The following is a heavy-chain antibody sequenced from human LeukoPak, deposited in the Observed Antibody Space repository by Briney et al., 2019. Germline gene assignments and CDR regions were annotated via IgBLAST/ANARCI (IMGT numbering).Heavy chain of an antibody. J-gene: IGHJ6*03. V-gene: IGHV3-21*01. D-gene: IGHD2-8*01. CDR2: ISSSSSYI. Sequence: GGSLRLSCAASGFTFSSYSINWVRQAPGKGLEWVSSISSSSSYIYNADSVKGRFTISRDNSKNTLYLQMNSLRAEDTAVYYCAKDPGHGGVYDYYYMDVWGKGTTVTISS. CDR3: AKDPGHGGVYDYYYMDV. CDR1: GFTFSSYS.